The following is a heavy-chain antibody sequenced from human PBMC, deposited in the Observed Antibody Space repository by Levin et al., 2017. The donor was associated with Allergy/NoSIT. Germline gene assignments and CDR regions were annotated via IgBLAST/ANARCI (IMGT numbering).Heavy chain of an antibody. CDR1: GFTVSSNY. CDR2: IYSGGST. V-gene: IGHV3-53*01. J-gene: IGHJ4*02. Sequence: GESLKISCAASGFTVSSNYMSWVRQAPGKGLEWVSVIYSGGSTYYADSVKGRFTISRDNSKNTLYLQMNSLRAEDTAVYYCARVGHGYYDSSGYYVLDYWGQGTLVTVSS. D-gene: IGHD3-22*01. CDR3: ARVGHGYYDSSGYYVLDY.